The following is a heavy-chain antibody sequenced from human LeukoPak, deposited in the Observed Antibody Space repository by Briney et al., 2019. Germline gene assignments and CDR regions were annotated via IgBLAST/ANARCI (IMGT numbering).Heavy chain of an antibody. CDR2: IYYSGST. J-gene: IGHJ4*02. V-gene: IGHV4-39*07. CDR3: ARVNYGSGTTIDY. CDR1: GGSISSSSYY. D-gene: IGHD3-10*01. Sequence: KPSETLSLTCTVSGGSISSSSYYWGWIRQPPGKGLEWIGSIYYSGSTYYNPSLKSRVTISVDTSKNQFSLKLSSVTAADTAVYYCARVNYGSGTTIDYWGQGTLVTVSS.